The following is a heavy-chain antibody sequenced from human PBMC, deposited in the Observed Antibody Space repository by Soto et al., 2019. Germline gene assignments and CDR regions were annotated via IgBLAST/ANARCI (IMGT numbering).Heavy chain of an antibody. Sequence: QVQLVQSGAEVKKPGSSVKVSCKASGGTFSSYTISWVRQAPGQGLEWMGRIIPILGIANYAQKFQGRVTITADKSTSKAYMELSSVRSEDTAVYYCARVGYCSSTSCLGDYWGQGTLVTVSS. D-gene: IGHD2-2*01. CDR1: GGTFSSYT. CDR2: IIPILGIA. V-gene: IGHV1-69*02. CDR3: ARVGYCSSTSCLGDY. J-gene: IGHJ4*02.